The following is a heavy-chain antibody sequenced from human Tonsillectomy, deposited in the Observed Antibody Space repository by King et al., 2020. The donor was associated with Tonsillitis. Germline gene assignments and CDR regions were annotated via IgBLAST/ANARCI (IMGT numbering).Heavy chain of an antibody. Sequence: VQLQESGPGLVKPSQTLSLTCTVSGGSVSSGGYCWSWIRQHPGKGLEWIGYMYNSGSTDYNPSLKSRVTISVVTSKNQFSLKLSSVTAADTAVYYCARGVPAAPRSYYYYGMDVWGQGTTVTVSS. J-gene: IGHJ6*02. V-gene: IGHV4-31*03. CDR2: MYNSGST. CDR3: ARGVPAAPRSYYYYGMDV. D-gene: IGHD2-2*01. CDR1: GGSVSSGGYC.